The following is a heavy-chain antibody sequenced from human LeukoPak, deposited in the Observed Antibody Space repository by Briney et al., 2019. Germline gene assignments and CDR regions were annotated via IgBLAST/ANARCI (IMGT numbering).Heavy chain of an antibody. CDR1: GFIVSNNY. V-gene: IGHV3-66*01. CDR2: IYSGGTA. D-gene: IGHD4-17*01. J-gene: IGHJ3*02. CDR3: VRDLYRDYDRLDAFDI. Sequence: GGSLRLSCAASGFIVSNNYMSWVRQPPGKGLEWVSIIYSGGTADYADSVKGRFTVSGDHSKNTMYLQMNSLRSEDTAMYYCVRDLYRDYDRLDAFDIWGHRTMVTVSS.